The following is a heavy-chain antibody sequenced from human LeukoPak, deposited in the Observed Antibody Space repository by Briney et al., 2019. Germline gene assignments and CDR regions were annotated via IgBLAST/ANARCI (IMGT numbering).Heavy chain of an antibody. CDR3: ARHPYQLLWLSWFDP. CDR2: IYYSGST. CDR1: GGSSSSSRYY. D-gene: IGHD2-2*01. V-gene: IGHV4-39*01. J-gene: IGHJ5*02. Sequence: SETLSLTCPVTGGSSSSSRYYWGWIRQPPGKGLEGIGSIYYSGSTYYNPSLKSRVTISVDTSKNQFSLKLSSVTAADTAVYYCARHPYQLLWLSWFDPWGQGTLVTVSS.